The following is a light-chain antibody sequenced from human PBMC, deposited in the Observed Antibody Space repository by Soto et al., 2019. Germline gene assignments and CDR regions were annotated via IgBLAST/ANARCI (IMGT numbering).Light chain of an antibody. J-gene: IGKJ1*01. CDR1: QSVSSN. V-gene: IGKV3-20*01. CDR3: QQYGSSPKP. Sequence: EVAVTQSPSTLSLSPPERSTLSCMASQSVSSNLAWYQQKPGQAPRLLIYAASTRATGIPDRFSGSGSGTDFTLTISRLEPEDFAVYYCQQYGSSPKPFGQVTNVDIK. CDR2: AAS.